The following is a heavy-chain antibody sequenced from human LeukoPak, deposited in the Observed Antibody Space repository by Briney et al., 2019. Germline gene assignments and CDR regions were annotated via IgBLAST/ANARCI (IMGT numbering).Heavy chain of an antibody. V-gene: IGHV3-48*01. Sequence: GGSLRLSCAASGFTFSSYSMNWVRQAPGKGPEWVSYISSSSSTIYYADSVKGRFTISRDNAKNSLYLQMNSLRAEDTAVYYGAREGGQYCSSTSCYSEGFDYWGQGILVTVSS. CDR3: AREGGQYCSSTSCYSEGFDY. D-gene: IGHD2-2*02. CDR2: ISSSSSTI. CDR1: GFTFSSYS. J-gene: IGHJ4*02.